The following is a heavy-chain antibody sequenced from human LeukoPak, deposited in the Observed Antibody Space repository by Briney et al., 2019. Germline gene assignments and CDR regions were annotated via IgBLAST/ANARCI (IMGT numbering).Heavy chain of an antibody. Sequence: PGGSRRLSCAASGLSFRAYALHWVRQAPGKGLEWLAVISYDGSNKFYADSVKGRFTTSRDNSENTVYLHMNSLRDEDTAVYYCARAGRYCSNTNCYGDYWGQGTLVIVSS. J-gene: IGHJ4*02. V-gene: IGHV3-30-3*01. CDR2: ISYDGSNK. CDR1: GLSFRAYA. CDR3: ARAGRYCSNTNCYGDY. D-gene: IGHD2-2*01.